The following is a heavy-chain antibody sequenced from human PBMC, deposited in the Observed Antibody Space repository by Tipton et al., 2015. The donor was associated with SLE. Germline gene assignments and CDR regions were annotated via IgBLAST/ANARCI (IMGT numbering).Heavy chain of an antibody. CDR1: GGSLSGYY. D-gene: IGHD3-9*01. J-gene: IGHJ3*02. Sequence: TLSLTCAVYGGSLSGYYWSWIRQPPGKGLEWIGEINHSGSTNYNPSLKSRVTISVDTSKNQFSLKLSSVTAADTAVYYCASGILTGYAAFDIWGPGTMVTVSS. CDR2: INHSGST. V-gene: IGHV4-34*01. CDR3: ASGILTGYAAFDI.